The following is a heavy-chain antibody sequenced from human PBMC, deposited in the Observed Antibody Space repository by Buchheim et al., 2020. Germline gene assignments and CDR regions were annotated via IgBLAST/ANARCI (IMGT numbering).Heavy chain of an antibody. CDR2: INHSGST. CDR1: GGSFSGYY. CDR3: ARGPVDYGDYPDTFDY. D-gene: IGHD4-17*01. J-gene: IGHJ4*02. Sequence: QVQLQQWGAGLLKPSETLSLTCAVYGGSFSGYYWSWIRQPPGKGLEWIGEINHSGSTNYNPSLKSRVTISVDTSKNQFSLKLSSVTAADTAVYYWARGPVDYGDYPDTFDYWGQGTL. V-gene: IGHV4-34*01.